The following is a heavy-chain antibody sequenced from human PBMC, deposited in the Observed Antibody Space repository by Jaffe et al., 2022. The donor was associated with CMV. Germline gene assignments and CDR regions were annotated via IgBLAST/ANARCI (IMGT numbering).Heavy chain of an antibody. CDR3: ARAAGNREYYDFWSGYYPPGACFDY. CDR1: GGSFSGYY. CDR2: INHSGST. J-gene: IGHJ4*02. D-gene: IGHD3-3*01. V-gene: IGHV4-34*01. Sequence: QVQLQQWGAGLLKPSETLSLTCAVYGGSFSGYYWSWIRQPPGKGLEWIGEINHSGSTNYNPSLKSRVTISVDTSKNQFSLKLSSVTAADTAVYYCARAAGNREYYDFWSGYYPPGACFDYWGQGTLVTVSS.